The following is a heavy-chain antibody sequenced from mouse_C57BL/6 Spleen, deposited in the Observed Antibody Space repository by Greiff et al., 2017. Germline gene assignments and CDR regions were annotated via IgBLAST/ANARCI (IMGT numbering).Heavy chain of an antibody. CDR3: ARLGSDAMDY. V-gene: IGHV5-12*01. CDR1: GFTFSDYY. CDR2: ISNGGGST. Sequence: DVKLVESGGGLVQPGGSLKLSCAASGFTFSDYYMYWVRQTPEKRLEWVAYISNGGGSTYYPDTVKGRFTISRDNAKNTRYLQMSRLKSEDTAMYYCARLGSDAMDYWGQGTSVTVSS. J-gene: IGHJ4*01. D-gene: IGHD1-1*01.